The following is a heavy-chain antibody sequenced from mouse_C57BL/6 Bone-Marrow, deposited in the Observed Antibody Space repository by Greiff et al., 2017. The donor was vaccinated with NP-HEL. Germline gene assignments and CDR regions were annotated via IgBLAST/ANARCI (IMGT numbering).Heavy chain of an antibody. CDR1: GYTFTSYG. V-gene: IGHV1-81*01. J-gene: IGHJ2*01. CDR2: IYPRSGNT. D-gene: IGHD1-1*01. CDR3: AHYYGSSYGYFDY. Sequence: VKLQESGAELARPGASVKLSCKASGYTFTSYGISWVKQRTGQGLEWIGEIYPRSGNTYYNEKFKGKATLTADKSSSTAYMELRSLTSEDSAVYFCAHYYGSSYGYFDYWGQGTTLTVSS.